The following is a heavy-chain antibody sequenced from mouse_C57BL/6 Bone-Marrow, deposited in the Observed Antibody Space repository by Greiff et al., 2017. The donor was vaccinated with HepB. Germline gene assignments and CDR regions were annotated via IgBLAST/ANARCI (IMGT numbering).Heavy chain of an antibody. J-gene: IGHJ4*01. V-gene: IGHV5-6*01. CDR3: ARMGGNYPYYYALDF. D-gene: IGHD2-1*01. Sequence: EVMLVESGGDFVKPGGSLKLSCAASRFTFSTYGMSWVRQTPDTRLEWVSTISSGGSYTYYPDSVKGRFTISRDNAKNTLYLQMSSLRSEDTALYYGARMGGNYPYYYALDFWGQGTSVTVSS. CDR1: RFTFSTYG. CDR2: ISSGGSYT.